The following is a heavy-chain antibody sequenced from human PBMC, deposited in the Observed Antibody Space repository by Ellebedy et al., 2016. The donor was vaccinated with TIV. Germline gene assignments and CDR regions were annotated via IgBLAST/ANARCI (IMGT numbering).Heavy chain of an antibody. V-gene: IGHV3-21*01. CDR3: ARGSGWIIDY. D-gene: IGHD6-19*01. CDR1: GFTFSSYS. J-gene: IGHJ4*02. CDR2: ISSSSSYI. Sequence: PGGSLRLSCAASGFTFSSYSMTWVRQAPGKGLEWVSSISSSSSYIYYADSVKGRFTISRDNAKNSLYLQMNSLRSEDTAVYYCARGSGWIIDYWGQGTLVTVSS.